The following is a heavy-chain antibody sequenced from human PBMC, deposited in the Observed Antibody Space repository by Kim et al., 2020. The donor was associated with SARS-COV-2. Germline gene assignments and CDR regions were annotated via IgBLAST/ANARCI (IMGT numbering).Heavy chain of an antibody. D-gene: IGHD1-26*01. Sequence: SETLSLTCAVYGGSFSGYYWSWIRQPPGKGLEWIGEINHSGSTNYNPSLKSRVTISVDTSKNQFSLKLSSVTAADTAVYYCARKGGLHAFDIWGQGTMVTVSS. J-gene: IGHJ3*02. CDR3: ARKGGLHAFDI. V-gene: IGHV4-34*01. CDR2: INHSGST. CDR1: GGSFSGYY.